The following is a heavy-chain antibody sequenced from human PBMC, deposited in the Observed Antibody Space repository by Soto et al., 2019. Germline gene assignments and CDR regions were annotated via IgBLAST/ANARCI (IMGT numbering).Heavy chain of an antibody. D-gene: IGHD6-19*01. CDR1: GGSIRSSSCY. CDR2: INHSGST. CDR3: ARGGGDSSGWYNY. V-gene: IGHV4-39*07. Sequence: SETQSLTCTVSGGSIRSSSCYWSWIRQPPGKGLEWIGEINHSGSTNYNPSLKSRVTISVDTSKNQFSLKLSSVAAADTAVYYCARGGGDSSGWYNYWGQGTLVTVSS. J-gene: IGHJ4*02.